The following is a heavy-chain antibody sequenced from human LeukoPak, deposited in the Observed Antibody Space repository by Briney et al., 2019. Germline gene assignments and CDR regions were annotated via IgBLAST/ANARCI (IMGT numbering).Heavy chain of an antibody. CDR1: GFTFSSYW. V-gene: IGHV3-7*01. CDR2: IKQDGSEK. Sequence: GGSLRLSCAASGFTFSSYWMSWVRQAPGKGLEWVANIKQDGSEKYYVDSVKGRFTISRDNAKNSLYLQMNSLRAEDTAVYYCARDWTVAAMDWFDPWGQGTLVTVSS. J-gene: IGHJ5*02. CDR3: ARDWTVAAMDWFDP. D-gene: IGHD2-15*01.